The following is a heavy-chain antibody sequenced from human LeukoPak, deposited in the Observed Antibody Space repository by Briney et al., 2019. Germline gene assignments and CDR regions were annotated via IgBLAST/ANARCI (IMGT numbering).Heavy chain of an antibody. Sequence: SETLSLTCAVYGGSLSDYYWSWIRLPPGKGLEWIGEINQKRGSLNYSPSLRSRVTISVDTSKNQFSLKLTSVTAAHTAVYYCVRGLSTSSTAFDMWGQGTMVTVSS. V-gene: IGHV4-34*01. CDR1: GGSLSDYY. D-gene: IGHD6-6*01. CDR2: INQKRGSL. J-gene: IGHJ3*02. CDR3: VRGLSTSSTAFDM.